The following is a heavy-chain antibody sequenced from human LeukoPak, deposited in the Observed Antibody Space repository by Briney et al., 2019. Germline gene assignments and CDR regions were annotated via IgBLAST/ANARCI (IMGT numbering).Heavy chain of an antibody. CDR3: AREEGGYNNRGFDY. CDR1: GFTFSSYA. CDR2: ISGSGGST. Sequence: GGSLRLSCAASGFTFSSYAMSWVRQAPGKGLEWVSAISGSGGSTYYADSVKGRFTISRDNPKNSLYLQMNSLRAEDTAVYYCAREEGGYNNRGFDYWGQGTLVTVSS. V-gene: IGHV3-23*01. D-gene: IGHD5-24*01. J-gene: IGHJ4*02.